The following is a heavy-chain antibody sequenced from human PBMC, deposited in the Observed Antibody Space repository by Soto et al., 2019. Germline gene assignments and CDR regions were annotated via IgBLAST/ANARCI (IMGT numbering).Heavy chain of an antibody. CDR1: GYTFTDHG. J-gene: IGHJ4*02. D-gene: IGHD3-16*01. CDR3: AKDRPRLTQNFVDVY. Sequence: QIQLVQSGAEVKKPGASVKVSCKASGYTFTDHGISWVRQAPGQGLERMGWISAYSDYTAYAQKFQGRVTMTTDKYTNTAYMELRSLTSDDTAVYYCAKDRPRLTQNFVDVYWGQGTLVTVSS. V-gene: IGHV1-18*01. CDR2: ISAYSDYT.